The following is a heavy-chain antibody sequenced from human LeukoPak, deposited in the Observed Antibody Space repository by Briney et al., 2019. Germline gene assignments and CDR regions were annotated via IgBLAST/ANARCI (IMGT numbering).Heavy chain of an antibody. J-gene: IGHJ6*02. CDR1: GFTFSSYG. Sequence: GGSLRLSCAASGFTFSSYGMHWVRQAQGKGLEWVAVIWYDGSNKYYADSVKGRFTISRDNSKKTLYLQMNSLRAEDTAVYYCAKYASSTNYYFGMDVWGQGATVTVSS. V-gene: IGHV3-33*06. CDR3: AKYASSTNYYFGMDV. D-gene: IGHD2-2*01. CDR2: IWYDGSNK.